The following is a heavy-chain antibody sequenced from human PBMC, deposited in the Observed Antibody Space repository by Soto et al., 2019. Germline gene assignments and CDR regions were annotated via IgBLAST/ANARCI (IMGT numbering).Heavy chain of an antibody. D-gene: IGHD6-6*01. CDR3: AILVSSSTRNKYYYYDMDV. J-gene: IGHJ6*03. V-gene: IGHV5-51*01. CDR1: GCSFTSYW. CDR2: MYPGDADT. Sequence: GLSMKIPCKGSGCSFTSYWIGWVRQMPGKGLERMGIMYPGDADTRYSPSFQGKVTTSAEKSISTAFMQWSSLKASDTVMYYFAILVSSSTRNKYYYYDMDVWGKGTTVTVSS.